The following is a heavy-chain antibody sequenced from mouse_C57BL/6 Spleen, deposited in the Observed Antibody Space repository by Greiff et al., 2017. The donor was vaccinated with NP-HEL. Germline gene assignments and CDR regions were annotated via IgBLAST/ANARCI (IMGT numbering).Heavy chain of an antibody. CDR2: INPNSGST. CDR1: GYTFTSYW. J-gene: IGHJ1*03. CDR3: ARIYYGSSYGYFDV. D-gene: IGHD1-1*01. V-gene: IGHV1-64*01. Sequence: QVQLQQPGAELVKPGASVKLSCKASGYTFTSYWMHWVTQRPGQVLEWIGMINPNSGSTNYNEKFQSKATLNVDKSSRTAYMQLSNLTSEDSAVYYCARIYYGSSYGYFDVWGTGTTVTVSS.